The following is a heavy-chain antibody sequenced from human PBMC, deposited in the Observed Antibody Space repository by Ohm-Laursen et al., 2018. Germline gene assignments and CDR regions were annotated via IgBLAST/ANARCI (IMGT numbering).Heavy chain of an antibody. D-gene: IGHD2-15*01. Sequence: ASVKVSCKASGYTFTGYYIHWVRQAPGQGLEWMGWINPNNGGTSYAQKFQGRVTMTRDTSITTTYMELSRLTSDDTALYYCARDGRVVITATSSGHFDYWGQGALVTVSS. CDR2: INPNNGGT. CDR1: GYTFTGYY. V-gene: IGHV1-2*02. CDR3: ARDGRVVITATSSGHFDY. J-gene: IGHJ4*02.